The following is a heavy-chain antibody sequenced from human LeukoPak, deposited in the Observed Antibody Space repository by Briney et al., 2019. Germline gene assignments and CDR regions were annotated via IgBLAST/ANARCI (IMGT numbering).Heavy chain of an antibody. CDR3: ARVVVRSGWYSDYYYYMDV. J-gene: IGHJ6*03. V-gene: IGHV3-48*01. CDR1: GFTFSSYS. CDR2: ISSSSSTI. Sequence: GGSLRLSCAASGFTFSSYSMNWVRQAPGKGLEWVSYISSSSSTIYYADSVKGRFTISRDNAKNSLYLQMNSLRAEDTAVYYCARVVVRSGWYSDYYYYMDVWGKGTTVTISS. D-gene: IGHD6-19*01.